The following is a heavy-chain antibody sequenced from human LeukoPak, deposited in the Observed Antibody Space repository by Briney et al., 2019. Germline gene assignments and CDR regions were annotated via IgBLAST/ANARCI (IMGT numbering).Heavy chain of an antibody. J-gene: IGHJ4*02. D-gene: IGHD3-22*01. Sequence: ASETLSLTCTVSGGSITNDNWWNWVRQPPGKGLGWIGEIHHIGSTDYNPSLKGRVTISVDKSKNQFSLKLSSATAADTAVYYCATRNYYDRTGYYNYWGQGMLVTVSS. CDR2: IHHIGST. V-gene: IGHV4-4*02. CDR1: GGSITNDNW. CDR3: ATRNYYDRTGYYNY.